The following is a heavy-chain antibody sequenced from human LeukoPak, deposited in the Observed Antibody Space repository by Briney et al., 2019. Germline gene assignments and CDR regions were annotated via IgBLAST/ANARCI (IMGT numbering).Heavy chain of an antibody. CDR2: ISGSGGNT. CDR3: AKEFSSGPQVDY. D-gene: IGHD6-19*01. V-gene: IGHV3-23*01. J-gene: IGHJ4*02. Sequence: QPGGSLRLSCAASGFTFSSYAMSWVRQAPGKGLEWVSSISGSGGNTYYADSVKGRFTISRDNSKNTLYLQMNSLRTEDTALYYCAKEFSSGPQVDYWGQGTLVTVSS. CDR1: GFTFSSYA.